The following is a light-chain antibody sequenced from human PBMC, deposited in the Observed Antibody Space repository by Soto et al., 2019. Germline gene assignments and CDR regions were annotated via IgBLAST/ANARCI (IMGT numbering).Light chain of an antibody. CDR1: KNIISY. CDR3: QQSYNTNWT. V-gene: IGKV1-39*01. CDR2: AAS. Sequence: FQLTQSPCSLSASVWDRVTIACRATKNIISYLMSYQQKPGKAPTHLIYAASSMQSGVPSTFSGSRSGTDFTLTISSLQPEDFATYYCQQSYNTNWTFGQGTKVDIK. J-gene: IGKJ1*01.